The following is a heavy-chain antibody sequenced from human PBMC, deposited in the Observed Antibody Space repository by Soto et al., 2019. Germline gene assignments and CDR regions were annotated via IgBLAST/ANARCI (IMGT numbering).Heavy chain of an antibody. CDR3: ARGIRAGFPQSLDS. D-gene: IGHD2-21*01. CDR2: TSYTGST. V-gene: IGHV4-59*02. J-gene: IGHJ4*02. Sequence: SETLSLTCFVSGASVTSHHLSWIRQFPGQGLQWIAYTSYTGSTNYNPSLQSRVAISLDTSKIKLSLQWTSMTAAATPVHSCARGIRAGFPQSLDSWGRGTRVSV. CDR1: GASVTSHH.